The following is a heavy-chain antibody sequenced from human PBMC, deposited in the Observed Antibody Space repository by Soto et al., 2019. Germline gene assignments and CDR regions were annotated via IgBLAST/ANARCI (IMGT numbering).Heavy chain of an antibody. CDR1: GYTFTSYG. D-gene: IGHD6-13*01. CDR2: ISAYNGNS. Sequence: ASVKVSCKASGYTFTSYGISWVRQAPGQGLEWMGWISAYNGNSNYAQRLQGRVTMTTDTSTSTGYMELRSLRSDDTAVYYCARDTVAVAGSCDYWGQGTLVTVSS. J-gene: IGHJ4*02. V-gene: IGHV1-18*04. CDR3: ARDTVAVAGSCDY.